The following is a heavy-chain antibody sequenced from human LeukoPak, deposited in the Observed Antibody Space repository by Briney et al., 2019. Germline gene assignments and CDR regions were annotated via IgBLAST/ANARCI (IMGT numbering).Heavy chain of an antibody. V-gene: IGHV4-34*01. J-gene: IGHJ5*02. Sequence: SETLSLTCAVYGGSFSGYYWSWIRQPPGKGLEWIGEINHSGSTNYYPSLKSRVTISVDTSKNQFSLKLSSVTAADTAVYYCARGRKGRFDPWGQGTLVTVSS. CDR1: GGSFSGYY. CDR3: ARGRKGRFDP. CDR2: INHSGST.